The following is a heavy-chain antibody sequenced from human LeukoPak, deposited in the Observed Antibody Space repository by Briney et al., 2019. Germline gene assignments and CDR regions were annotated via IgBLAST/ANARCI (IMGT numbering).Heavy chain of an antibody. J-gene: IGHJ4*02. CDR1: GGSISSYY. CDR3: ARAGNTMIDPAVDY. D-gene: IGHD3-22*01. Sequence: PSETLSLTCTVSGGSISSYYWSWIRQPPGKGLEWIGYIYYSGSTNYNPSLKSRVTLSVDTSKNQFSLKLSSVTAADTAVYYCARAGNTMIDPAVDYWGQGTLVTVSS. V-gene: IGHV4-59*01. CDR2: IYYSGST.